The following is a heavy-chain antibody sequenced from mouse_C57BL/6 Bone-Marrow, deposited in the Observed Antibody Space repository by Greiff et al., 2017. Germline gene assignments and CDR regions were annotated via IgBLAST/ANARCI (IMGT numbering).Heavy chain of an antibody. CDR3: RWLLYAMDY. D-gene: IGHD2-3*01. CDR1: GFNIKDYY. CDR2: IDPEDGDT. J-gene: IGHJ4*01. Sequence: VHVKQSGAELVRPGASVKLSCTASGFNIKDYYMHWVKQRPEQGLEWIGRIDPEDGDTEYAPKFQGKATMTADTSSNTAYLQLSSLTSEDTAVYYCRWLLYAMDYWGQGTSGTGSS. V-gene: IGHV14-1*01.